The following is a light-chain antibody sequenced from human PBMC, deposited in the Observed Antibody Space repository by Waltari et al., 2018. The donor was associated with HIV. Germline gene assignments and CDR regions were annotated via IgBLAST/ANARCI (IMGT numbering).Light chain of an antibody. V-gene: IGLV2-23*02. CDR1: SSAVGTYNL. J-gene: IGLJ3*02. Sequence: QSALTQPASVSGSPGQSITISCTGTSSAVGTYNLVSWHQQRPGKAPKLIISEVSQRPAGGSNPFSGSKSANTASLTIAGLQAEDEADYYCCSYAGSTNWVFGGGTKLTVL. CDR3: CSYAGSTNWV. CDR2: EVS.